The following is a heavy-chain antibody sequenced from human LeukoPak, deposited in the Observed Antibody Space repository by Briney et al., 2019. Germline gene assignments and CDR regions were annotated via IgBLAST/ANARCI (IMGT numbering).Heavy chain of an antibody. D-gene: IGHD1-26*01. CDR2: IYSSGTT. CDR3: ARDVTGGSYFDY. Sequence: PSETLSLTCTVSGGSISSGGYYWSWIRHLPGKGLDWIGYIYSSGTTYYNPSLKSRVTMSVDTSKNQFSLKLISVTAADTAVYYCARDVTGGSYFDYWGQGTLVTVSS. CDR1: GGSISSGGYY. V-gene: IGHV4-31*03. J-gene: IGHJ4*02.